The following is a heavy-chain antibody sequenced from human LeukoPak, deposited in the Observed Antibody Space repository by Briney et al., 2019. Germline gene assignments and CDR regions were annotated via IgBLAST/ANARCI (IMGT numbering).Heavy chain of an antibody. CDR1: GFTFSSYA. CDR2: ISYDGSNK. D-gene: IGHD2-15*01. V-gene: IGHV3-30*04. CDR3: ARDQVVAALDY. J-gene: IGHJ4*02. Sequence: GGSLRLSCAASGFTFSSYAMHWVRQAPGKGLEWVAVISYDGSNKYYADSVKGRFTISRDNSKNTLYLQMNSLRAEDTAVYYCARDQVVAALDYWGQGTLVTVSS.